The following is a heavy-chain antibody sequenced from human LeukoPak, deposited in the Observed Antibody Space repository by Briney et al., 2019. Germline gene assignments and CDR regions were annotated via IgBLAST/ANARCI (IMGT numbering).Heavy chain of an antibody. D-gene: IGHD3-3*01. CDR1: GGSISDYY. J-gene: IGHJ6*03. CDR3: ARSAPYYDFWTGYYDALYYMDV. V-gene: IGHV4-59*01. CDR2: IRNRGST. Sequence: PSETLSLTCTVSGGSISDYYWSWIRQPPGKGLESIGYIRNRGSTNYNPSLKSRVTISVDTSKNQFSLKLRSVTAADTAVYYCARSAPYYDFWTGYYDALYYMDVWGKGTTVTVSS.